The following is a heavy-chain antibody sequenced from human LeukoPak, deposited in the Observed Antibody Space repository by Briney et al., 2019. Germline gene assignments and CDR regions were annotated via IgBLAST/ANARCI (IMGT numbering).Heavy chain of an antibody. CDR1: GGSISSSSYY. D-gene: IGHD3-22*01. V-gene: IGHV4-39*07. Sequence: SETLSLTCTVSGGSISSSSYYWGWIRQPPGKGLEWIGSIYYSGSIYYNPSLKSRVTISVDTSKNQFSLKLSSVTAADTAVYYCARAKPYYYDSSGYYDDAFDIWGQGTMVTVSS. J-gene: IGHJ3*02. CDR3: ARAKPYYYDSSGYYDDAFDI. CDR2: IYYSGSI.